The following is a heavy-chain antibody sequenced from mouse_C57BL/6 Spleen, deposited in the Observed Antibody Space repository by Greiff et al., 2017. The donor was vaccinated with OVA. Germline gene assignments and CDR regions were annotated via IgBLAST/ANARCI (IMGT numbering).Heavy chain of an antibody. CDR3: ARERELGRGV. J-gene: IGHJ1*03. CDR2: IYPSDSET. Sequence: QVHVKQPGAELVRPGSSVKLSCKASGYTFTSYWMDWVKQRPGQGLEWIGNIYPSDSETHYNQKFKDKATLTVDKSSSTAYMQLSSLTSEDSAVYYCARERELGRGVWGTGTTVTVSS. CDR1: GYTFTSYW. D-gene: IGHD4-1*01. V-gene: IGHV1-61*01.